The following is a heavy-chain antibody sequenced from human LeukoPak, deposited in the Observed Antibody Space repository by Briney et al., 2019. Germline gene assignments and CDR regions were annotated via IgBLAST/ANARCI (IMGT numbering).Heavy chain of an antibody. CDR1: GGSISSYY. CDR2: IYTSGST. V-gene: IGHV4-4*07. CDR3: ARDRATVTTKNYYYGMDV. J-gene: IGHJ6*02. Sequence: SETLSLTCTVSGGSISSYYWSWIRQPAGTVLEWIGRIYTSGSTNYNPSLKSRVTMSVDTSKNQFSLKLSSVTAADTAVYYCARDRATVTTKNYYYGMDVWGQGSTVTVSS. D-gene: IGHD4-17*01.